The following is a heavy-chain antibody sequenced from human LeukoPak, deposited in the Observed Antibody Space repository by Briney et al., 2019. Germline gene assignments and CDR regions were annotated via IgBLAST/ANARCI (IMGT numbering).Heavy chain of an antibody. CDR3: ARHVDYFYYMDV. V-gene: IGHV5-51*01. J-gene: IGHJ6*03. Sequence: GESLKISFKGSGYSFLSYWIGWVRPMPGKGLGWMGIIYPGDSVTIYSPSFQGQVTISVDKSISTAYLQWNSLKASDTAIYYCARHVDYFYYMDVWGKGTTVTISS. CDR1: GYSFLSYW. CDR2: IYPGDSVT.